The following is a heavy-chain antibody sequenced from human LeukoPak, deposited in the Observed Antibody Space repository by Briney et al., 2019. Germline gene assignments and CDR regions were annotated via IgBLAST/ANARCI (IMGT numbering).Heavy chain of an antibody. Sequence: SETLSLTCAVYGGSFSGYYWSWIRRPPGKGLEWIGEINHSGSTNYNPSLKSRVTISVDTSKNQFSLKLSSVTAADTAVYYCARRFRDIVVVVAATHSPYYYYYYMDVWGKGTTVTISS. CDR2: INHSGST. J-gene: IGHJ6*03. D-gene: IGHD2-15*01. CDR1: GGSFSGYY. CDR3: ARRFRDIVVVVAATHSPYYYYYYMDV. V-gene: IGHV4-34*01.